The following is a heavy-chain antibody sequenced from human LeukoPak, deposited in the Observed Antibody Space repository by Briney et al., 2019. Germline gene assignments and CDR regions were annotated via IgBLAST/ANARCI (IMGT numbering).Heavy chain of an antibody. D-gene: IGHD6-13*01. CDR1: GGSISSYY. Sequence: SETLSLTCTVSGGSISSYYWSWIRQPPGKGLEWIGYIYYSGSTNYNPSLKSRVTISVDTSKNQFSLKLSSVTAADTAVYYCARDRQLVRSGFDYWGQGTLVTVSS. CDR3: ARDRQLVRSGFDY. CDR2: IYYSGST. V-gene: IGHV4-59*12. J-gene: IGHJ4*02.